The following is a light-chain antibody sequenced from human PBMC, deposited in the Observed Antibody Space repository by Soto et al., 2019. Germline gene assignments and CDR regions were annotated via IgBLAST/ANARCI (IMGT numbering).Light chain of an antibody. CDR2: EVS. CDR3: SSYTSSSTLV. V-gene: IGLV2-14*01. Sequence: LTQPASVSVSPGQSITISCTGTSSDVGGYNYVSWYQQHPGKAPKLMIYEVSNRPSGVSNRFSGSKSGNTASLTISGLQAEDEADYYCSSYTSSSTLVFGTGTKVTVL. J-gene: IGLJ1*01. CDR1: SSDVGGYNY.